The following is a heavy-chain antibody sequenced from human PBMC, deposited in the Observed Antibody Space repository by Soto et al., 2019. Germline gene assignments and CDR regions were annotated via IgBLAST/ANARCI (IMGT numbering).Heavy chain of an antibody. V-gene: IGHV3-23*01. J-gene: IGHJ4*02. CDR3: AKDPNGDYIDAFDD. CDR1: GFAFSNYA. D-gene: IGHD4-17*01. Sequence: EVQLLESGGDLVQPGGSLRLSCAASGFAFSNYAVTWVRQAQGKGLEWVSSISRSSNVIYYADSVKGRFIISRDNSKNTLYLQMNSLRAEDTARYYCAKDPNGDYIDAFDDWGQGTLVTVSS. CDR2: ISRSSNVI.